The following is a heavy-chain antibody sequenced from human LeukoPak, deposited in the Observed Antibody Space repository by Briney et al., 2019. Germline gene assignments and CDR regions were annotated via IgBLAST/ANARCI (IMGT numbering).Heavy chain of an antibody. D-gene: IGHD1-26*01. V-gene: IGHV3-30*03. CDR2: ISYDGSNK. CDR3: ARDPYSGSYGNYYYYFMDV. CDR1: GFTFSSYG. J-gene: IGHJ6*03. Sequence: GGSLRLSCAASGFTFSSYGMHWVRQAPGKGLEWVAVISYDGSNKYYADSVKGRFTISRDNSKNTLYLQMNSLRAEDTAVYYCARDPYSGSYGNYYYYFMDVWGKGTTVTISS.